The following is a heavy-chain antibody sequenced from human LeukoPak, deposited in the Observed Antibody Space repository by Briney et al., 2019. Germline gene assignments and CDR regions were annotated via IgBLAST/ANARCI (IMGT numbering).Heavy chain of an antibody. CDR2: IYYSGST. Sequence: SETLSLTCTVSGGSISSSSYYWGWIRQPPGKGLEWIGSIYYSGSTYYNPSLKSRVTISVDTSKNQFSLKLSSVTAADTAVYYCAREPQWGGWYAWFDPWGQGTLVTVSS. CDR1: GGSISSSSYY. D-gene: IGHD6-19*01. J-gene: IGHJ5*02. V-gene: IGHV4-39*07. CDR3: AREPQWGGWYAWFDP.